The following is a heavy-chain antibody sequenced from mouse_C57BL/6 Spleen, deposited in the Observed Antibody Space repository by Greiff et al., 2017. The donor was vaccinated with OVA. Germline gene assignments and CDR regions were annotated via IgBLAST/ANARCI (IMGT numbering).Heavy chain of an antibody. V-gene: IGHV1-42*01. CDR3: ASYYSQFAY. CDR1: GYSFTGYY. D-gene: IGHD2-10*01. J-gene: IGHJ3*01. CDR2: INPSTGGT. Sequence: EVQGVESGPELVKPGASVKISCKASGYSFTGYYMNWVKQSPEKSLEWIGEINPSTGGTTYNQKFKAKATLTVDKSSSTAYMQLKSLTSEDSAVYYCASYYSQFAYWGQGTLVTVSA.